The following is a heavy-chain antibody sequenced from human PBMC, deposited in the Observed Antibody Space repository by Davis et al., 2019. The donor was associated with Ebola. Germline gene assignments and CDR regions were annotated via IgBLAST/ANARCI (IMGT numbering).Heavy chain of an antibody. D-gene: IGHD4-17*01. CDR3: ARDLGRVTVGN. V-gene: IGHV3-9*01. J-gene: IGHJ4*02. Sequence: SLKISCAASGFTFSHAWMSWVRQAPGKGLQWVAGISWNSASIDYADSVKGRFTISRDNAKASLYLQMNSLKTGDTAFYYCARDLGRVTVGNWGQGTLVTVSS. CDR2: ISWNSASI. CDR1: GFTFSHAW.